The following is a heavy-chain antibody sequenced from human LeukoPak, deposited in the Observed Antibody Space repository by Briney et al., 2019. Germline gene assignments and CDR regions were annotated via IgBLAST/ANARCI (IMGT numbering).Heavy chain of an antibody. Sequence: GGSLRLSCAASGFTFSDAWMNWVRQAPGKGLEWVGRIKRKTDAGTTNYAAPVKGRFTISRDDSKNTLYLQMNSLKTEDTAVYYCTTGNWGPYWGQGTLVTVSS. J-gene: IGHJ4*02. V-gene: IGHV3-15*07. D-gene: IGHD7-27*01. CDR2: IKRKTDAGTT. CDR1: GFTFSDAW. CDR3: TTGNWGPY.